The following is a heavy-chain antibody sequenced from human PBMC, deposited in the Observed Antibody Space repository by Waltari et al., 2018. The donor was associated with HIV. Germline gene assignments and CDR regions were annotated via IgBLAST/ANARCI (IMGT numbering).Heavy chain of an antibody. CDR1: GFPFSHAW. D-gene: IGHD1-20*01. CDR2: IKSKPDGGTT. V-gene: IGHV3-15*01. J-gene: IGHJ4*02. Sequence: DVQLVESGGGFVKPGGSLILSCAGSGFPFSHAWMRWVRQTPGKGMEWVGRIKSKPDGGTTDYAAPVKGRFTISRDDSKNTLYLQMVSLKTEDTAVYYCTTGLLYKRYWGQGTLVTVSS. CDR3: TTGLLYKRY.